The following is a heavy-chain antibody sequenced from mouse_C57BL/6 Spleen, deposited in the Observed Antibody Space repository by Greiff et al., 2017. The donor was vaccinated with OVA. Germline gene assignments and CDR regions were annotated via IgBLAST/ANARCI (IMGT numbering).Heavy chain of an antibody. V-gene: IGHV7-3*01. J-gene: IGHJ1*03. CDR2: IRNKANGYTT. CDR3: ARSWGGSYWYFDV. D-gene: IGHD1-1*02. CDR1: GFTFTDYY. Sequence: DVKLVESGGGLVQPGGSLSLSCAASGFTFTDYYMSWVRQPPGKALEWLGFIRNKANGYTTEYSASVKGRFTISRDNSQSILYLQMNALRAEDSATYYCARSWGGSYWYFDVWGTGTTVTVSS.